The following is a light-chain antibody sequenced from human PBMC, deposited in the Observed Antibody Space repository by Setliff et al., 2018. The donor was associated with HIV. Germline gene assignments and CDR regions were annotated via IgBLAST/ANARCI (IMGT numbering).Light chain of an antibody. CDR2: QAT. J-gene: IGLJ1*01. V-gene: IGLV2-11*01. Sequence: SALTQPRSVSGSPGQSVTISCTGTSNDVGAYSFVSWYQQHPGKAPKLMIYQATKRPSGVSNRFSGSKSGNTASLTISGLQAEDEADYYCCSNTGSNTYVFGTGTKVTVL. CDR1: SNDVGAYSF. CDR3: CSNTGSNTYV.